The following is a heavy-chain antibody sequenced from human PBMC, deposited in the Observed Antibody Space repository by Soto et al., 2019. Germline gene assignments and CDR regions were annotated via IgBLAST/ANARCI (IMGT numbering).Heavy chain of an antibody. CDR3: AREIRDYSYYGMDV. CDR2: IYSGGST. J-gene: IGHJ6*02. V-gene: IGHV3-53*01. Sequence: AXGSLRLSCAASGFVFSSNYVSWVRQAPGKGLEWVSVIYSGGSTYDADSVKGRVTISRDNSKNTLYLQMNSLRAEDTAVYYCAREIRDYSYYGMDVWGQGTTVTVSS. CDR1: GFVFSSNY.